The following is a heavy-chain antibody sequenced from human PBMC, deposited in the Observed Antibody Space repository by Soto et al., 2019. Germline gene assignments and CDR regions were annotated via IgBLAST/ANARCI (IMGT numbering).Heavy chain of an antibody. CDR3: ARDFWRWLVKYYFDY. Sequence: VQLVESGGGLVKPGGSLRLSCAASGFTFSSYAMHWVRQAPGKGPEWVAVISYDGSNKYYADSVKGRFTISRDNSKNTLYLQMNSLRAEDTAVYYCARDFWRWLVKYYFDYWGQGTLVTVSS. CDR1: GFTFSSYA. D-gene: IGHD6-19*01. V-gene: IGHV3-30-3*01. J-gene: IGHJ4*02. CDR2: ISYDGSNK.